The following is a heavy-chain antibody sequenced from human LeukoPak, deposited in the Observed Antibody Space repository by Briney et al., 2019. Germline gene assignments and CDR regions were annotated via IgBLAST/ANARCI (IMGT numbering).Heavy chain of an antibody. J-gene: IGHJ4*02. CDR1: GFTFSSYA. D-gene: IGHD7-27*01. CDR2: ISGSGGST. Sequence: GGSLRLSCAASGFTFSSYAMSWVRQAPGKGLEWVSAISGSGGSTYYADSVKGRFTISRDNSKNTLHLQMNSLRAEDTAVYYCAKGIVNWGKYYFDYWGQGTLVTVSS. V-gene: IGHV3-23*01. CDR3: AKGIVNWGKYYFDY.